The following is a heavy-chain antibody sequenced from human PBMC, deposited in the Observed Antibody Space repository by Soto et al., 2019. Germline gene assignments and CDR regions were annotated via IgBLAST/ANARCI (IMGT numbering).Heavy chain of an antibody. CDR2: INHSGST. CDR1: GGSFSGYY. CDR3: ARGKLSDYVWGSYRYHFDY. D-gene: IGHD3-16*02. V-gene: IGHV4-34*01. J-gene: IGHJ4*02. Sequence: SETLSLTCAVYGGSFSGYYWSWIRQPPGKGLEWIGEINHSGSTHYNPSLKSRVTISVDTSKNQFSLKLSSVTAADTAVYYCARGKLSDYVWGSYRYHFDYWGQGTVVTISS.